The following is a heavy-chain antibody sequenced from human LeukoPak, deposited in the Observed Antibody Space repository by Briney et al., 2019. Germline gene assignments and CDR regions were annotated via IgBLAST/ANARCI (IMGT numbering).Heavy chain of an antibody. CDR2: IYYSGST. CDR3: ARQVVAASFDY. CDR1: GGSISSSSYY. D-gene: IGHD2-15*01. J-gene: IGHJ4*02. Sequence: SETLSLTCTVSGGSISSSSYYWGWIRQPPGKGLEWIGSIYYSGSTYYNPSLKSRVTISVDTSKNQFSLKLSSVTAADTAVYYCARQVVAASFDYWGQGTLVTVSS. V-gene: IGHV4-39*01.